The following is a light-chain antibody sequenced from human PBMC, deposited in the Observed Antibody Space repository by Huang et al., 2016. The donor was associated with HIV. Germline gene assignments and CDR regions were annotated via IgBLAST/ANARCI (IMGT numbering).Light chain of an antibody. CDR2: KAS. Sequence: DIQMTQSPTTLSASVVDRVTITCLASQSISNWLALYQQKPGEAPKLLITKASNLQSGVPSRVSGSGACTEFTLTISSLQPDDLATYFCQQQWTFGQGTKVEIK. V-gene: IGKV1-5*03. CDR3: QQQWT. J-gene: IGKJ1*01. CDR1: QSISNW.